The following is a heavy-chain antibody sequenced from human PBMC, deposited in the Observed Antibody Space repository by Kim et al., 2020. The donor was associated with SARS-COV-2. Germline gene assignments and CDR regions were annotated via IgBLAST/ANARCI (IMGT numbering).Heavy chain of an antibody. V-gene: IGHV4-34*01. J-gene: IGHJ4*02. CDR2: INHSGST. CDR3: ARSGATAVAGTGTFDY. Sequence: SETLYLTCAVYGGSFSGYYWSWIRQPPGKGLEWIGEINHSGSTNYNPSLKSRVTISVDTSKNQFSLKLSSVTAADTAVYYCARSGATAVAGTGTFDYWGQGTLVTVSS. D-gene: IGHD6-19*01. CDR1: GGSFSGYY.